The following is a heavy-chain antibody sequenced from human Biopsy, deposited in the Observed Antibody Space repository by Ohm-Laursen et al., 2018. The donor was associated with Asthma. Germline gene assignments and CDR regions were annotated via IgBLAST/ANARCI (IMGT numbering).Heavy chain of an antibody. J-gene: IGHJ6*02. Sequence: SSVKVSCKAPGGTFSNFAISWVRQAPGQGLEWLGGIMTVFGTTNYAQRFQDRVTITADESTSTAYMEVTSLRSEDTAIYYCARCQVGYSSGWSLLLKKIYYSGMDVWGQGTAVTVSS. V-gene: IGHV1-69*01. CDR3: ARCQVGYSSGWSLLLKKIYYSGMDV. CDR1: GGTFSNFA. CDR2: IMTVFGTT. D-gene: IGHD6-19*01.